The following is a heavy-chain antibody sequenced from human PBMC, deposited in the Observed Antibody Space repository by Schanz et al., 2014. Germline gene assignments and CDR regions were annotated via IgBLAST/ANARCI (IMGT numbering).Heavy chain of an antibody. CDR2: IYSGGST. CDR3: AKCIGWYGRCAFDI. V-gene: IGHV3-53*01. D-gene: IGHD6-19*01. CDR1: GFTVSSNY. Sequence: EVQLVESGGGLIQPGGSLRLSCAASGFTVSSNYMSWVRQAPGKGLEWVAVIYSGGSTFYTGSVKGRFTISRDNSKNTLYLQMNSLIAENTAVYYCAKCIGWYGRCAFDIWGQGTMVTVSS. J-gene: IGHJ3*02.